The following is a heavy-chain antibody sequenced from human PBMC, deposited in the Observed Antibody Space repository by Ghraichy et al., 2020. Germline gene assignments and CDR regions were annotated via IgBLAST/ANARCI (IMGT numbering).Heavy chain of an antibody. CDR1: GSTFTAYY. Sequence: ASVKVSCKASGSTFTAYYIHWVRQAPGQGLEWMGRINPNTADTKYAQKFQGRVTMTRDTSIDTAYMDLSSLRSDDTAVYYCARDFFSSITSPNYYYGMDLWGQGTAVTVPS. CDR2: INPNTADT. D-gene: IGHD1-14*01. V-gene: IGHV1-2*06. J-gene: IGHJ6*02. CDR3: ARDFFSSITSPNYYYGMDL.